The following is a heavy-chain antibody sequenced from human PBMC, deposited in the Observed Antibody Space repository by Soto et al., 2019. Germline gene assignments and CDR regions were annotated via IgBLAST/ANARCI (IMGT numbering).Heavy chain of an antibody. V-gene: IGHV3-49*04. CDR3: TRGMYSAYETSPLYFDF. CDR1: GFTFSSYA. Sequence: PGGSLRLSCAASGFTFSSYAMSWVRQAPGRGLEWLGFIRGKAYYATTEYAASVRGRFTISRDDSNSIAYLQINSLKTEDTAVYYCTRGMYSAYETSPLYFDFWGQGTLVTVS. CDR2: IRGKAYYATT. J-gene: IGHJ4*02. D-gene: IGHD5-12*01.